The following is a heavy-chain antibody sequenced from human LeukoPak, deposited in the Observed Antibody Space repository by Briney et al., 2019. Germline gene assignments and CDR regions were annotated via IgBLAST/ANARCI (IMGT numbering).Heavy chain of an antibody. Sequence: GESLKISCKAFGYSFNTFWISWVRQMPGRGLEWMGGIDPSDSYTSYSPSFQGHVTISADKSISTVSLQWTSLKASDTAMYYCARQGAYTGSGAYSGAHFAFGFWGRGTMVTVSP. CDR1: GYSFNTFW. V-gene: IGHV5-10-1*01. CDR3: ARQGAYTGSGAYSGAHFAFGF. J-gene: IGHJ3*01. CDR2: IDPSDSYT. D-gene: IGHD3-10*01.